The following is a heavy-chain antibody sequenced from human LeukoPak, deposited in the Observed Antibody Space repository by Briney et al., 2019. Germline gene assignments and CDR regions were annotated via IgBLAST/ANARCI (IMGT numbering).Heavy chain of an antibody. CDR2: IYSSGTT. CDR1: GFRFSSHW. Sequence: GGSLRLSCAASGFRFSSHWMSWVRQAPGKGLEWVSVIYSSGTTYYADSVKGRFTISRDNSKNTLFLQMNSLRAEDTAVYYCATTGSGSYYDYWGQGTLVTVSS. V-gene: IGHV3-66*01. D-gene: IGHD1-26*01. CDR3: ATTGSGSYYDY. J-gene: IGHJ4*02.